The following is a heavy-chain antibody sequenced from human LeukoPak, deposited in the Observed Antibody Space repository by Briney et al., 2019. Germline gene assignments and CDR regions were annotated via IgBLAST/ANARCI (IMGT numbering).Heavy chain of an antibody. CDR2: ISWNSGSI. CDR1: GFTFDDYA. CDR3: AKLPESGYSSGWHEYYFDY. V-gene: IGHV3-9*01. Sequence: PGGSLRLSCAASGFTFDDYAMHWVRQAPGKGLEWVSGISWNSGSIGYADSVKGRFTISRDNAKNSLYLQMNSLRAEDTALYYCAKLPESGYSSGWHEYYFDYWGQGTLVTVSS. J-gene: IGHJ4*02. D-gene: IGHD6-19*01.